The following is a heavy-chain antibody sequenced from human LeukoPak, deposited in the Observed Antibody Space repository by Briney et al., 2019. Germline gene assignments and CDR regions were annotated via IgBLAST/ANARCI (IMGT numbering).Heavy chain of an antibody. J-gene: IGHJ4*02. V-gene: IGHV1-2*02. Sequence: ASVKVSCKASGYSLSDNYLHWVRQAPGQRLEWMAWINPRNGETKFAPRFQGRVTLTRDTSITTAYMELSRLRSEDTAVYYCARGRPLDYWGQGTLVTVFS. CDR1: GYSLSDNY. CDR2: INPRNGET. CDR3: ARGRPLDY.